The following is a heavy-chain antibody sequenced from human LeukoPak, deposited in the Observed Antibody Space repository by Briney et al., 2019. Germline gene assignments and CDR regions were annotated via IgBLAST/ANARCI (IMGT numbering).Heavy chain of an antibody. Sequence: GGTLRLSCAASGFTFSSYGMSWVRQAPGKGLEWVSAISGSGGSTYYADSVKGRFTISRDNAKNSLYLQMSSLRAEDTALYYCAREGYDSSGYYYYYYYMDVWGKGTTVTVSS. CDR3: AREGYDSSGYYYYYYYMDV. J-gene: IGHJ6*03. D-gene: IGHD3-22*01. CDR2: ISGSGGST. CDR1: GFTFSSYG. V-gene: IGHV3-23*01.